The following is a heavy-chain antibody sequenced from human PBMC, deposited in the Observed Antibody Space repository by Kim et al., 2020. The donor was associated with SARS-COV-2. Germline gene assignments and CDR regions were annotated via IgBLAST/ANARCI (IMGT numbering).Heavy chain of an antibody. V-gene: IGHV4-31*03. CDR1: GGSISSGGYY. Sequence: SETLSLTCTVSGGSISSGGYYWSWIRQHPGKGLEWIGYIYYSGSTYYNPSLKSRVTISVDTSKNQFSLKLSSVTAADTAVYYCASQGDMDYGSGGGMDVWGQGTTVTVS. J-gene: IGHJ6*02. CDR2: IYYSGST. D-gene: IGHD3-10*01. CDR3: ASQGDMDYGSGGGMDV.